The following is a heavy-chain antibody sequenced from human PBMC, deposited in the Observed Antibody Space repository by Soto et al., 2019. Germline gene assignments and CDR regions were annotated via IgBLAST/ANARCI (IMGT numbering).Heavy chain of an antibody. J-gene: IGHJ4*02. V-gene: IGHV3-9*01. Sequence: GGSLRLSCAASGFTLDNYAMHWVRQAPGKGLEWVSGLSWNSGSIDYADSVKGRFTVSRDNAKNSLYLQMNSLRAEDTALYFCAKDSGFSFDYWGQGTLVTVSS. CDR1: GFTLDNYA. CDR2: LSWNSGSI. CDR3: AKDSGFSFDY.